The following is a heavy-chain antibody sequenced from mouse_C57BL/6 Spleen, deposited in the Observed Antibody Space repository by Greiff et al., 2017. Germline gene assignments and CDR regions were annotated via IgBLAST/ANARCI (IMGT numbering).Heavy chain of an antibody. J-gene: IGHJ2*01. CDR3: ARDSSGSSFDY. CDR1: GYAFSSSW. CDR2: IYPGDGDT. D-gene: IGHD3-2*02. V-gene: IGHV1-82*01. Sequence: QVQLKESGPELVKPGASVKISCKASGYAFSSSWMNWVKQRPGKGLEWIGRIYPGDGDTNYNGKFKGKATLTVDKPSSTAYMQLSSLTSEDSAVYFCARDSSGSSFDYWGQGTTLTVSS.